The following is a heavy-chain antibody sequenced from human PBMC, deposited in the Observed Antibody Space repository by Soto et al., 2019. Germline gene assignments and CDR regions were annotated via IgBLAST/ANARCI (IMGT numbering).Heavy chain of an antibody. CDR2: IIPILGIA. CDR1: GGTFSSYT. D-gene: IGHD2-15*01. Sequence: SVKVSCKASGGTFSSYTIGWVRQDPGQGLEWMGRIIPILGIANYAQKFQGRVTITADKSTSTAYMELSSLRSEDTAVYYCARDNGYCSGGSCQAFDYWGQGTLVTVSS. J-gene: IGHJ4*02. V-gene: IGHV1-69*04. CDR3: ARDNGYCSGGSCQAFDY.